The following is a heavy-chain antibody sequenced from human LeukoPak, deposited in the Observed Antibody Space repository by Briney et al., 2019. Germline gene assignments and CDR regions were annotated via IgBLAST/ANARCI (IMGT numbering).Heavy chain of an antibody. CDR3: ARHRYIAAADFDY. CDR1: GGSISSYY. V-gene: IGHV4-59*08. D-gene: IGHD6-13*01. CDR2: IYYSGST. Sequence: SETLSLTCTASGGSISSYYWSWIRQPPGKGLEWIGYIYYSGSTSYNPSLKSRVTISVDTSKNQFSLKLSSVTAADTAVYYCARHRYIAAADFDYWGQGTLVTVSS. J-gene: IGHJ4*02.